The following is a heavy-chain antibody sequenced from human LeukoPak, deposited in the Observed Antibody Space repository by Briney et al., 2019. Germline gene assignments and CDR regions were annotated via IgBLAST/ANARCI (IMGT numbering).Heavy chain of an antibody. D-gene: IGHD1-26*01. V-gene: IGHV5-51*01. CDR3: ARYESGSYFRID. Sequence: GESLKISCQGSGYKFATYWIGWVRQMPGKGLEWMGIIYPGDSDTRYSPSFQGQVTISADTSISTAYLQWSALRTSDSAIYYCARYESGSYFRIDWGQGTLVTVSS. J-gene: IGHJ4*02. CDR2: IYPGDSDT. CDR1: GYKFATYW.